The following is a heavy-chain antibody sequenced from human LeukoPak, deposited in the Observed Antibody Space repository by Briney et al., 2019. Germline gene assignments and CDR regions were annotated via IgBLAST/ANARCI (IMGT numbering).Heavy chain of an antibody. CDR3: ARSNGYNSSPNY. CDR2: ITASGDST. J-gene: IGHJ4*02. CDR1: GFPFSSYP. V-gene: IGHV3-23*01. Sequence: GGSLRLSCAGSGFPFSSYPISWVRQPPGKGLEWVSAITASGDSTYSADSVKGRFTISRDNGKNSPYLQMNSLRAEDTAVYYCARSNGYNSSPNYWGQGTLVTVSS. D-gene: IGHD6-13*01.